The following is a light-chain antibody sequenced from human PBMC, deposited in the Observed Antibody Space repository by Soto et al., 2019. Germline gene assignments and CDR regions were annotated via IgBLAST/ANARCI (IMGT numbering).Light chain of an antibody. Sequence: QSVLTQPPSASATPGQRVTISCSGSSSNIGSNTVTWYQQLPGTAPKVLIYSDNRRPSGVPDRFSGSKSGTSASLAISGLQSEDETDYYCSAWDDSLNGWVFGGGTKVTVL. J-gene: IGLJ3*02. V-gene: IGLV1-44*01. CDR3: SAWDDSLNGWV. CDR2: SDN. CDR1: SSNIGSNT.